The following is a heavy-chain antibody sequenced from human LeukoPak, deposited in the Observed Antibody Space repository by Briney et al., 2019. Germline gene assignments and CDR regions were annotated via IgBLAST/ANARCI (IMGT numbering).Heavy chain of an antibody. V-gene: IGHV4-4*07. J-gene: IGHJ4*02. CDR1: GGSISSYY. CDR2: IYTSGST. D-gene: IGHD1-26*01. CDR3: ARENSGSYREFDY. Sequence: SETLSLTCTVSGGSISSYYWSWIRQPAGKGLEWIGRIYTSGSTNYNASLKSRVSMAVDTSKTQFSLKLSSVTAADTVVFYCARENSGSYREFDYWGQGTLVTVSS.